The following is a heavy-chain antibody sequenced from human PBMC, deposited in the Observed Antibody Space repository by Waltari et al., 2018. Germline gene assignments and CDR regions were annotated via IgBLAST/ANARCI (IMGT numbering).Heavy chain of an antibody. Sequence: QVQLQQWGAGLLKPSETLSLTCVVDGGSFSGYYWTWIRQPPGKGLEWIGEINHSGSTNYNPSLKSRLTISVDTSKNQFPLKLSSVTGRDTAVYYCARGQYFYPYGGYCDFWGQGTLVTVSS. CDR2: INHSGST. CDR3: ARGQYFYPYGGYCDF. CDR1: GGSFSGYY. V-gene: IGHV4-34*02. D-gene: IGHD3-10*01. J-gene: IGHJ4*02.